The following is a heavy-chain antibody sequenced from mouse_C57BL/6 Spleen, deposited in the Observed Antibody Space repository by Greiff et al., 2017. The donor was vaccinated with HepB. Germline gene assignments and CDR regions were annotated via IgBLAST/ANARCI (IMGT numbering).Heavy chain of an antibody. J-gene: IGHJ3*01. Sequence: VQLQQSGAELVKPGASVKLSCKASGYTFTSYWMQWVKQRPGQGLEWIGEIDPSDSYTNYNQKFKGKATLTVDTSSSTAYMQLSSLTSEDSAVYYCARGGYDYDGAWFAYWGQGTLVTVSA. CDR2: IDPSDSYT. D-gene: IGHD2-4*01. CDR1: GYTFTSYW. V-gene: IGHV1-50*01. CDR3: ARGGYDYDGAWFAY.